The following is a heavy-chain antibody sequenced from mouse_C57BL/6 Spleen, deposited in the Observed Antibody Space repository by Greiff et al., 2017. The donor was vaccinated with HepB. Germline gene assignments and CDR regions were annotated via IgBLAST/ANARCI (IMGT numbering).Heavy chain of an antibody. D-gene: IGHD4-1*01. Sequence: VNVVESGPGLVAPSQSLSITCTVSGFSLTSYGVDWVRQSPGKGLEWLGVIWGVGSTNYNSALKSRLSISKDNSKSQVFLKMNSLQTDDTAMYYCATSTGRAFMDYWGQGTSVTVSS. J-gene: IGHJ4*01. CDR1: GFSLTSYG. CDR2: IWGVGST. CDR3: ATSTGRAFMDY. V-gene: IGHV2-6*01.